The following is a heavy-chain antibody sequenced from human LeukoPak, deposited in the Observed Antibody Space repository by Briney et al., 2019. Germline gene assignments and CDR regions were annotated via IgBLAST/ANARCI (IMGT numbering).Heavy chain of an antibody. CDR3: ASNQPCGYTVYDCGLGY. J-gene: IGHJ4*02. Sequence: PSETLSLTCSVSGGSISISRSYWGWIRQPPGKGLEWIGSIYYSENTYYNASLKSRVTISVDTSKNQFSLKLTSVTAADTAVYYCASNQPCGYTVYDCGLGYWGQGTLVTVSS. CDR2: IYYSENT. D-gene: IGHD5/OR15-5a*01. CDR1: GGSISISRSY. V-gene: IGHV4-39*01.